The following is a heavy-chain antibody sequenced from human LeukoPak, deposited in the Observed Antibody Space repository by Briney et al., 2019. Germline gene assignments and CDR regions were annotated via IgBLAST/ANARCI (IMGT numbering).Heavy chain of an antibody. J-gene: IGHJ4*02. D-gene: IGHD3-10*01. V-gene: IGHV3-30*03. CDR3: ASRTEVRGARD. CDR2: ISYDGSNK. Sequence: GGSLRLSCAASGFTFSNYGMHWVRQAPGKGLEWVAVISYDGSNKYYADSVKGRFTISRDNSKNTLYLQMNSLRAEDTAVCYCASRTEVRGARDWGQGTLVTVSS. CDR1: GFTFSNYG.